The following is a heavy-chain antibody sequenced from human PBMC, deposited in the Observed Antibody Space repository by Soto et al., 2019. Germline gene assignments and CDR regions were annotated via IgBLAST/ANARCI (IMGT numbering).Heavy chain of an antibody. CDR2: IYYSGST. V-gene: IGHV4-59*08. Sequence: PSETLSLTCTVSGGSISGYYWTWIRQPPGKGLEWIGWIYYSGSTNYNPSLRSRVSISVDTSKNQFSLKLNSVTAADTAVYYCARHPYGYFNYWGQGSLVTVSS. CDR1: GGSISGYY. D-gene: IGHD4-17*01. J-gene: IGHJ4*02. CDR3: ARHPYGYFNY.